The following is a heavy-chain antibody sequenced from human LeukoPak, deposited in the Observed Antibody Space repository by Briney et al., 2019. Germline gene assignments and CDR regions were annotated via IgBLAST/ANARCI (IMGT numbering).Heavy chain of an antibody. D-gene: IGHD4-17*01. CDR1: GGSLSSYY. V-gene: IGHV4-4*07. CDR2: IYTSGST. CDR3: ARDEGYGDFYFGVSKKYYFDY. Sequence: PSETLSLTCTVSGGSLSSYYWSWIRQPAGKGLEWIGRIYTSGSTNYNPSLKSRVTMSVDTSKNQFSLKLSSVTAADTAVYYCARDEGYGDFYFGVSKKYYFDYWGQGTLVTVSS. J-gene: IGHJ4*02.